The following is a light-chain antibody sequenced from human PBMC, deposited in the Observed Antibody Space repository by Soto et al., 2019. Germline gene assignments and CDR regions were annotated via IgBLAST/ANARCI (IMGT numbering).Light chain of an antibody. V-gene: IGLV2-14*01. CDR1: SSDVGGYNY. CDR2: EVS. CDR3: SSYTSSSTVV. Sequence: QSALTQPASVSGSPGQSITISCTGTSSDVGGYNYVSWYQQHPGKAPRLMIYEVSNRPSGVSNRFSGSKSGNSASLTISGLQAEDEADYCCSSYTSSSTVVSGTGTKVTVL. J-gene: IGLJ1*01.